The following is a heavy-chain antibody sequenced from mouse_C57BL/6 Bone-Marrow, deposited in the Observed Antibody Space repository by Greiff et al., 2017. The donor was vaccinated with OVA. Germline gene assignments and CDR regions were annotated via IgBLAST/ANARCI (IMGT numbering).Heavy chain of an antibody. J-gene: IGHJ2*01. Sequence: EVQLQQSVAELVRPGASVKLSCTASGFNIKNTYMHWVKQRPEQGLEWIGRLDPATGTTKYAPKFQGKATIPADTSSNTAYLQLSSLTSEDTAIYYCARWRADDGFDYWGQGTTLTVAS. D-gene: IGHD3-3*01. CDR2: LDPATGTT. CDR1: GFNIKNTY. CDR3: ARWRADDGFDY. V-gene: IGHV14-3*01.